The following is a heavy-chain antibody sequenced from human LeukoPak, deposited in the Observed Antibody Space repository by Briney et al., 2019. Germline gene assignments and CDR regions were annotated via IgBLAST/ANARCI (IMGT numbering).Heavy chain of an antibody. CDR3: ARGTVVYGGYDWLSEY. CDR1: GYTFTGYY. D-gene: IGHD5-12*01. CDR2: INPNSGDT. J-gene: IGHJ4*02. Sequence: ASVKLSCKASGYTFTGYYMHWVRQAPGQGLEWMRWINPNSGDTNYVQKFQGRVTMTRDTSISTAYMELSRLRSDDTAVYYCARGTVVYGGYDWLSEYWGQGTLVTVSS. V-gene: IGHV1-2*02.